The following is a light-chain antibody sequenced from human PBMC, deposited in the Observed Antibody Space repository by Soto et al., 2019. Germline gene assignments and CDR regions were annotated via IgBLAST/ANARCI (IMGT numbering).Light chain of an antibody. CDR1: SSNIGNNT. CDR3: AAWDDSLNGWV. Sequence: QSVLTQPPSVSEAPRQRVTISCSGGSSNIGNNTVNWYQQLPGKAPKLLIYYDDLLPSGVSDRFSGSKSGTSASLAISGLQSEDEADYYCAAWDDSLNGWVFGGGTKLTV. J-gene: IGLJ3*02. CDR2: YDD. V-gene: IGLV1-36*01.